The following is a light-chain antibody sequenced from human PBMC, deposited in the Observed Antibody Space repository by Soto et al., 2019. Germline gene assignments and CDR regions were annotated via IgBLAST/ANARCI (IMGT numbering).Light chain of an antibody. CDR1: SSDVGGYNY. CDR2: EVT. V-gene: IGLV2-8*01. Sequence: QSALTQPPSASGSLGQSVTISCTGTSSDVGGYNYVSCHQQHPGKVPKVMIYEVTKRPPGVPDRFSGSKSGNTASLTVSGLQAEDEADYYCSSFAGGGGPDLLGRGTKLTVL. CDR3: SSFAGGGGPDL. J-gene: IGLJ2*01.